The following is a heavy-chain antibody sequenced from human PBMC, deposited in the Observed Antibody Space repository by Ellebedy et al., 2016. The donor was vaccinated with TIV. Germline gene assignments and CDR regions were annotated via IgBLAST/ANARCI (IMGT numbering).Heavy chain of an antibody. Sequence: SLKISCAASGFTFDDYAMHWVRQAPGKGLEWVSGISWNSGSIGYADSVKGRFTISRDNAKNSLYLQMNSLRAEDTALYYCAKGPYSGYDLISAFDIWGQGTMVTVSS. D-gene: IGHD5-12*01. J-gene: IGHJ3*02. CDR1: GFTFDDYA. CDR2: ISWNSGSI. CDR3: AKGPYSGYDLISAFDI. V-gene: IGHV3-9*01.